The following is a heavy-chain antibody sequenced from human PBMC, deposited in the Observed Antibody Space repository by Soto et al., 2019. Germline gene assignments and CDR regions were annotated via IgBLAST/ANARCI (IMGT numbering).Heavy chain of an antibody. CDR2: IRSKAYGGTT. CDR1: GFTFVDYA. V-gene: IGHV3-49*03. CDR3: TRDSYVDFWSGYHFDY. Sequence: GGSLRLSCTASGFTFVDYAMSWFRQAPGKGLEWVGFIRSKAYGGTTEYAASVKGRFTISRDDSKSIAYLQMNSLKTEDTAVYYCTRDSYVDFWSGYHFDYWGQGTLVTVSS. J-gene: IGHJ4*02. D-gene: IGHD3-3*01.